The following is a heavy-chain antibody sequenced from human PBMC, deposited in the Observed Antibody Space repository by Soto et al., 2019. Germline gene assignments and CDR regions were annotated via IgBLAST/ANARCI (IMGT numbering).Heavy chain of an antibody. CDR3: AREGSNYVGLRGAYYYYGMDV. D-gene: IGHD4-4*01. CDR1: GYTFTGYY. V-gene: IGHV1-2*04. J-gene: IGHJ6*02. CDR2: INPNSGGT. Sequence: ASVKVSCKASGYTFTGYYMHWVRQAPGQGLEWMGWINPNSGGTNYAQKFQGWVTMTRDTSISTACMELSRLRSDDTAVYYCAREGSNYVGLRGAYYYYGMDVWG.